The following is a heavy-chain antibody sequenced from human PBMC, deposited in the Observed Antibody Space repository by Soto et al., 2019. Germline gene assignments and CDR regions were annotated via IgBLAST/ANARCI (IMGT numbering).Heavy chain of an antibody. CDR1: GFTFSSYS. Sequence: PGGSLRLSCAASGFTFSSYSMSWVRQAPGKGLEWVSYISSSSSTIYYADSVKGRVTMTRDTSTTTVYMDLSSLRSEDTAVYYCARDRNVRSFYDSSGYLNWFDSWGQGTLVTVSS. CDR2: ISSSSSTI. J-gene: IGHJ5*01. CDR3: ARDRNVRSFYDSSGYLNWFDS. V-gene: IGHV3-48*01. D-gene: IGHD3-22*01.